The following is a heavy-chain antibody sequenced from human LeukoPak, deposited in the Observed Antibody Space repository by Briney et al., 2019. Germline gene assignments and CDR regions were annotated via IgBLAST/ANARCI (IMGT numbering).Heavy chain of an antibody. CDR2: IYPRDGST. V-gene: IGHV1-46*01. CDR1: GYTFTNNY. CDR3: AREFRGHFDY. Sequence: GASVKVSCKASGYTFTNNYLHWVRQAPGQGLEWMGMIYPRDGSTSYAQNFQGRVTVTRDTSTTTVHMELRGLRSEDTAVYYCAREFRGHFDYWGQGTLVTVSS. J-gene: IGHJ4*02.